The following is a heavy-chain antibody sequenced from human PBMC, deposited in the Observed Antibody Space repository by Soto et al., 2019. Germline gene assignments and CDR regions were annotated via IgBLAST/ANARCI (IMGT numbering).Heavy chain of an antibody. J-gene: IGHJ4*02. CDR1: GFTFSSYS. CDR3: ARVPFYTDYADYLQSGFDY. CDR2: ISSSSSPI. Sequence: ESGGGLVQPGGSLRLSCAASGFTFSSYSMNWVRQAPGKGLEWVSYISSSSSPIYYADSVKGRFTISRDNAKNSMYLQMNSLRAEDTAVYYCARVPFYTDYADYLQSGFDYWGQGTLVTVSS. D-gene: IGHD4-17*01. V-gene: IGHV3-48*01.